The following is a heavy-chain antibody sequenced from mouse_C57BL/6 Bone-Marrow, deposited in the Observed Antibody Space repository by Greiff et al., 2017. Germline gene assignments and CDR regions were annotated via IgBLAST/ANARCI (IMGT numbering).Heavy chain of an antibody. D-gene: IGHD1-1*01. V-gene: IGHV1-50*01. Sequence: VQLQQPGAELVKPGASVKLSCKASGYTFTSYWMQWVKQRPGQGLEWIGEIDPSDSYTNYNQKFKGKATLTVDTSSSAAYMQLGSLTSEDSAVYYCAREDGSSSYYAMDYWGQGTSVTVSS. CDR3: AREDGSSSYYAMDY. CDR2: IDPSDSYT. CDR1: GYTFTSYW. J-gene: IGHJ4*01.